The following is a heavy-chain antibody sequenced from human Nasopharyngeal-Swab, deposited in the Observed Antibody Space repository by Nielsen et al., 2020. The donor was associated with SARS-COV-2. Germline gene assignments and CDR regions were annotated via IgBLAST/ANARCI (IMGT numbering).Heavy chain of an antibody. CDR2: ISYGGSNK. CDR3: AKERFYSGSGKYPRDFDY. D-gene: IGHD3-10*01. Sequence: GGSLRLSCVASGFTFSNYGMHWVRQAPGKGLEWVAIISYGGSNKYHADSVKDRFTISKDNSKNTLYLQMSSLRADDTAVYYCAKERFYSGSGKYPRDFDYWGQGTLVTVSS. V-gene: IGHV3-30*18. J-gene: IGHJ4*02. CDR1: GFTFSNYG.